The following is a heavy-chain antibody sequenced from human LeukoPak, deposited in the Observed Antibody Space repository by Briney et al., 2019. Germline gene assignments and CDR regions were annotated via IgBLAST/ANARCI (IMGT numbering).Heavy chain of an antibody. V-gene: IGHV3-23*01. CDR1: GLTFNNYA. J-gene: IGHJ6*02. Sequence: GGSLRLSCAVSGLTFNNYAMSWVRQAPGKGLEWVSAISKSGDHTYYAASAKGRFTIYRDNSKSTQYLQMNSLRAEDTAVYYCATSWGPDTSAFRWGRDGMDVWGQGTTVIVS. D-gene: IGHD3-16*01. CDR3: ATSWGPDTSAFRWGRDGMDV. CDR2: ISKSGDHT.